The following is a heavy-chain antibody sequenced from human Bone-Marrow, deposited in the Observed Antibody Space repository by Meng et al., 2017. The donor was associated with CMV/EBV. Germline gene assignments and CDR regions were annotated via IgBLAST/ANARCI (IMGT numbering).Heavy chain of an antibody. V-gene: IGHV3-7*04. Sequence: GESLKISCAASGFTFSSYEMNWVRQAPGKGLEWVANIKEDGSEKKYLDSVKGRFTISRDNAKNSVYLQMNSLRGEDTAVYYCARAIEGIRETLDYWGQGTLVTVSS. CDR1: GFTFSSYE. D-gene: IGHD2-21*01. J-gene: IGHJ4*02. CDR3: ARAIEGIRETLDY. CDR2: IKEDGSEK.